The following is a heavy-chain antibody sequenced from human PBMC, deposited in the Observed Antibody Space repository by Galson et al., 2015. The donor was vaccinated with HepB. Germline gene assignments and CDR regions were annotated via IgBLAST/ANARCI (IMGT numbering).Heavy chain of an antibody. CDR3: ARGGGYCSSTSCYRAFLLSY. CDR1: GFTFSSYW. CDR2: IKQDGSEK. D-gene: IGHD2-2*01. Sequence: SLRLSCAASGFTFSSYWMSWVRQAPGKGLEWVANIKQDGSEKYYVDSVKGRFTISRDNAKNSLYLQMNSLRAEDTAVYYCARGGGYCSSTSCYRAFLLSYWGQGTLVTVSS. V-gene: IGHV3-7*03. J-gene: IGHJ4*02.